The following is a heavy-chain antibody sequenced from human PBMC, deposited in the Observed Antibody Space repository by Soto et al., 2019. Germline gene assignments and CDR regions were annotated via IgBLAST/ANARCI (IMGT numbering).Heavy chain of an antibody. V-gene: IGHV1-2*02. J-gene: IGHJ4*02. CDR3: ERSDTSFAEVSIYFDY. CDR1: GYNFMGIY. Sequence: GASVKVSCKASGYNFMGIYINWVRQAPGQGLEWLGWIRPDTGDTNYAQKSQGRVTMTRDTSINTAHMELRDLTSDDTAVNYCERSDTSFAEVSIYFDYWGQGTLVTVSS. D-gene: IGHD2-2*02. CDR2: IRPDTGDT.